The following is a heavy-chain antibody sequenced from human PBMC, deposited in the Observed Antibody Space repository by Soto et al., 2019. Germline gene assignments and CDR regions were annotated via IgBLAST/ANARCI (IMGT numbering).Heavy chain of an antibody. V-gene: IGHV4-30-4*01. J-gene: IGHJ5*02. CDR2: IYYSGST. CDR1: GVSISSGDYY. D-gene: IGHD3-9*01. CDR3: ARRSILDNWFDP. Sequence: SETLSLTCTVSGVSISSGDYYWSWIRQPPGKGLEWIGYIYYSGSTYYNPSLKSRVTISVDTSKNQFSLKLSSVTAADTAVYYCARRSILDNWFDPWGQGTLVTVSS.